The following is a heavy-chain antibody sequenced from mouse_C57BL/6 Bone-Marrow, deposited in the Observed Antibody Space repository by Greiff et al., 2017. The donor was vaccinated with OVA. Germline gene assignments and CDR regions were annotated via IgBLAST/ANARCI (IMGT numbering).Heavy chain of an antibody. CDR1: GFTFSSYA. J-gene: IGHJ4*01. CDR2: ISDGGSYT. D-gene: IGHD2-12*01. V-gene: IGHV5-4*03. Sequence: EVKVVESGGGLVKPGGSLKLSCAASGFTFSSYAMSWVRQTPEKRLEWVATISDGGSYTYYPDNVKGRFTISRDNAKNNLYLQMRHLKSEDTAMYYCASPYYIAMDYWGQGTSVTVSS. CDR3: ASPYYIAMDY.